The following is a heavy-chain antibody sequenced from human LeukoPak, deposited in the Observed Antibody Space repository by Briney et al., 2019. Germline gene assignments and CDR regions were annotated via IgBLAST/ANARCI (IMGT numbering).Heavy chain of an antibody. J-gene: IGHJ5*02. CDR2: INPSSGGT. CDR3: ARQSGTTAKEVNWFDP. CDR1: GYTFTGYY. V-gene: IGHV1-2*02. D-gene: IGHD1-26*01. Sequence: ASVKVSCKASGYTFTGYYMHWVRQAPGQGLEWMGWINPSSGGTNIAQKFQGRLTMTRDTSISTAYMELSSLTSDDTAVYSCARQSGTTAKEVNWFDPWGQGTLVTVSS.